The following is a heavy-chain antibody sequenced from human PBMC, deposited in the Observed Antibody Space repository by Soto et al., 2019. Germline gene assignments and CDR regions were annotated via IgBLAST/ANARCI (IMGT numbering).Heavy chain of an antibody. CDR2: ISYDGTDE. J-gene: IGHJ4*02. Sequence: QVQLVESGGGVVQPGRSLRLSCAASGFSFSSYGMHWVRQTPGKGLEWVAMISYDGTDEYYADSVKGRFTISRDNSKNAVYLEMNSLRAEDTAVYCCPKQEADWNDHFDYCGQGTLVTVCS. V-gene: IGHV3-30*18. D-gene: IGHD1-1*01. CDR1: GFSFSSYG. CDR3: PKQEADWNDHFDY.